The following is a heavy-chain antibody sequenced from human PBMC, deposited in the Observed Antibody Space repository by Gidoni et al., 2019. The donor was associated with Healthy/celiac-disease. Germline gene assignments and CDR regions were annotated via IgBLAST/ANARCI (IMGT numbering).Heavy chain of an antibody. CDR1: GFSFRDYY. V-gene: IGHV3-11*01. CDR3: ARYAGAVAPVETDWFDP. Sequence: QVQLVESGGNLVKPGGSLRLSCAASGFSFRDYYMSWIRQAPGKGLEWISYISHSGRIIYYADSVKGRFTISRDNAKNSLYLQMNSLRAEDTAVYYCARYAGAVAPVETDWFDPWGQGTLVTVSS. J-gene: IGHJ5*02. CDR2: ISHSGRII. D-gene: IGHD6-19*01.